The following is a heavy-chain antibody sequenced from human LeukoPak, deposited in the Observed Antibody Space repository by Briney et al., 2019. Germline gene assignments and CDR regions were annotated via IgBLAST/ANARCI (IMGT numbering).Heavy chain of an antibody. CDR1: GGSISTYY. CDR2: IYYSGAT. V-gene: IGHV4-59*01. CDR3: ARVDYGDYLSLDY. Sequence: SETLSLTCAVSGGSISTYYWTWIRQPPGKGLEWIGYIYYSGATSYNPSLKSRATISVDTSKSQFSLKLSSVTAADTAVYFCARVDYGDYLSLDYWGQGTLVTVSS. J-gene: IGHJ4*02. D-gene: IGHD4-17*01.